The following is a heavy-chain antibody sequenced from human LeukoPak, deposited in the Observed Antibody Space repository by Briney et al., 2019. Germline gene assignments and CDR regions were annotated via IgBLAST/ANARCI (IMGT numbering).Heavy chain of an antibody. CDR2: ISSSGSTI. CDR1: GFTFSDYY. Sequence: GGSLRLSCAASGFTFSDYYMSWIRQAPGKGLEWVSYISSSGSTIYYADSVKGRFTISRDNAKNSLYLQMNSLRAEDTAVYYCASVVTATPEDYWGQGTLVTVSS. CDR3: ASVVTATPEDY. J-gene: IGHJ4*02. D-gene: IGHD2-21*02. V-gene: IGHV3-11*01.